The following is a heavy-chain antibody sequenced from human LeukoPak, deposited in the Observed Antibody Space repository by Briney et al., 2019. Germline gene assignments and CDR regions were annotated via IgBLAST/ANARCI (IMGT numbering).Heavy chain of an antibody. Sequence: SQTLSLTCTLAARSITSEYWSWIRQPPGKGPEWIGYIYYTGRANSNTPRKSRVPLSEETSENQFSLKLRSLDTATPAVYYFAQSLGSSSWFGNWFDPWGQGTLVTASS. CDR1: ARSITSEY. V-gene: IGHV4-59*08. CDR2: IYYTGRA. CDR3: AQSLGSSSWFGNWFDP. J-gene: IGHJ5*02. D-gene: IGHD6-13*01.